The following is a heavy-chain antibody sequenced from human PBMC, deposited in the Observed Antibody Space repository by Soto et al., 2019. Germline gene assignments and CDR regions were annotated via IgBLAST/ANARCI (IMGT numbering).Heavy chain of an antibody. Sequence: SLRLSCAASGITFSSYWMHWVRQVPGKGLVWVSRINSDGSSTSYADSVKGRFTISRDNAKNTLYLQMNSLRAEDTAVYYCARSLEYNGYDAFDIWGQGTMVTVSS. CDR1: GITFSSYW. J-gene: IGHJ3*02. V-gene: IGHV3-74*01. CDR2: INSDGSST. CDR3: ARSLEYNGYDAFDI. D-gene: IGHD5-12*01.